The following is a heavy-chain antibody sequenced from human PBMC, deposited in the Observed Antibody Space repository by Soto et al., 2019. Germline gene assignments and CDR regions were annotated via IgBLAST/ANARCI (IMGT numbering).Heavy chain of an antibody. CDR1: GFTFSGYW. Sequence: EVQLVESGGGLVQPGGSLRLSCAASGFTFSGYWMAWVRQAPGKGLEWVANINQGGGETYHVDSVTGRFTISRDNAENSLYLQMNSLRAEDTAVYYCARDATFCLDCWGRGTLVTVSS. CDR3: ARDATFCLDC. J-gene: IGHJ4*02. V-gene: IGHV3-7*03. D-gene: IGHD3-16*01. CDR2: INQGGGET.